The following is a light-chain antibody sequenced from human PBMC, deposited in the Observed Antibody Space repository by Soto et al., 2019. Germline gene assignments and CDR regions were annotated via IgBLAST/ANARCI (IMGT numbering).Light chain of an antibody. J-gene: IGLJ2*01. CDR1: SGHGNYV. CDR2: VKSDGSH. Sequence: QLVLTQSPSASASLGASVKLTCTLSSGHGNYVIAWHQQQPEKGPRYLMKVKSDGSHTKGDGIPDRFSGSSSGAERYLAISSLQSEDEADYFCQTWDTGIVVFGGGTKVTAL. V-gene: IGLV4-69*01. CDR3: QTWDTGIVV.